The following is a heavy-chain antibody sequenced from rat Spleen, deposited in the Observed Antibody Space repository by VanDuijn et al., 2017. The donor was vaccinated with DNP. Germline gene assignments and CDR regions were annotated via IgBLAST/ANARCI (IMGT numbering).Heavy chain of an antibody. CDR2: ISYSGST. V-gene: IGHV3-1*01. D-gene: IGHD1-2*01. J-gene: IGHJ2*01. CDR1: GYSITSNY. Sequence: EVQLQESGSGLVKPSQSLSLTCSVTGYSITSNYWGWIRKFPGNKMEYVGHISYSGSTNYNPSLKSRISITRDTSKNLFFLHLNSVTTEDTATYFCASWSPIAPISTSNYWGQGVMVTVSS. CDR3: ASWSPIAPISTSNY.